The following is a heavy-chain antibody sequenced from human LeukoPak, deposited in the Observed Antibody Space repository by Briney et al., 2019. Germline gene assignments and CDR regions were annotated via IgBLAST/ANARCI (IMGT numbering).Heavy chain of an antibody. V-gene: IGHV1-69*10. Sequence: ASVKVSCKASGGTFSSYAISRVRQAPGQGLEWMGGIIPILGIANYAQKFQGRVTITADKSTSTAYMELSSLRSEDTAVYYCAGCPAAGSGRGGGYFQHWGQGTLVTVSS. CDR1: GGTFSSYA. D-gene: IGHD6-13*01. J-gene: IGHJ1*01. CDR2: IIPILGIA. CDR3: AGCPAAGSGRGGGYFQH.